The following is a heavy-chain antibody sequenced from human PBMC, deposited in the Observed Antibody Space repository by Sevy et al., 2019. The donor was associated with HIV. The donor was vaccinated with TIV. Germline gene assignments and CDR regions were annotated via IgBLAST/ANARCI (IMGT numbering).Heavy chain of an antibody. D-gene: IGHD6-6*01. CDR2: TSYDGVKK. CDR1: GFTFSNYG. CDR3: ARGRGGDSSSSGIVY. J-gene: IGHJ4*02. Sequence: GGSLRLSCAASGFTFSNYGMHWVRQAPGKGLEWVALTSYDGVKKFYLDSVQGRFTLSRDHSRNTLYLQMNSLRDEDTDVYYCARGRGGDSSSSGIVYRGQGVLVTVSS. V-gene: IGHV3-30*03.